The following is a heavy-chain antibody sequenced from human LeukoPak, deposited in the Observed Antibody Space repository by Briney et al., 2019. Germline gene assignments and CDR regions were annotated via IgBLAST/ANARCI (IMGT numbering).Heavy chain of an antibody. J-gene: IGHJ4*02. CDR2: INHSGST. CDR3: ARRGGFFDF. CDR1: GGSISSSSYY. Sequence: PSETLSLTCTVSGGSISSSSYYWSWIRQPPGKGLEWIGEINHSGSTNYNPSLKSRVTISVDTSKNQFSLRLSSVTAADTAFYYCARRGGFFDFWGQGTLVTVSS. D-gene: IGHD3-16*01. V-gene: IGHV4-39*07.